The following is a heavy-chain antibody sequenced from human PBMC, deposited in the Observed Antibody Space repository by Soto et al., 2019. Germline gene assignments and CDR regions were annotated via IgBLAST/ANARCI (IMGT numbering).Heavy chain of an antibody. CDR3: TRHDVVPVIRHGMAV. CDR1: GGFLSSGGYS. CDR2: IYHSAST. Sequence: TLSLTCAVSGGFLSSGGYSWRWIPQPPGKGLELIGYIYHSASTYYNPSLKSRVTISVDRSKNQLSLKLSSVTAADTAVYYCTRHDVVPVIRHGMAVWGQGTTVTVS. V-gene: IGHV4-30-2*01. D-gene: IGHD2-21*02. J-gene: IGHJ6*02.